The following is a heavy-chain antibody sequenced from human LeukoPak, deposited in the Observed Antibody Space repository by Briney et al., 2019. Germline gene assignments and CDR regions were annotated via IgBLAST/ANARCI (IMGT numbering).Heavy chain of an antibody. CDR1: GGSFSGYY. CDR3: ARGSRLTGTSDI. J-gene: IGHJ3*02. D-gene: IGHD3-9*01. V-gene: IGHV4-34*01. CDR2: INHSGST. Sequence: SETLSLTCALYGGSFSGYYWSWIRQPPGKGREWIGEINHSGSTNYSPPLKRRVTISLDTSKNQFSLKLSSATAAATAVYYCARGSRLTGTSDIWGQGTMVTVSS.